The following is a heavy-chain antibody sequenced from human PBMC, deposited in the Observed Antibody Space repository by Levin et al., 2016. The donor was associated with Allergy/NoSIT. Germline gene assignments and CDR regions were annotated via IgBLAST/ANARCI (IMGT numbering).Heavy chain of an antibody. J-gene: IGHJ5*02. CDR2: IYTGGSS. CDR1: GGSISSGSFY. CDR3: ARDLGYSSRHAFDP. Sequence: SETLSLTCTVSGGSISSGSFYWNWIRQPAGKGLEWIGRIYTGGSSNSNPSLKSRVTISLDRSNNQFSLKLTSVTAADTALYYCARDLGYSSRHAFDPWGQGTLVTVSS. D-gene: IGHD6-13*01. V-gene: IGHV4-61*02.